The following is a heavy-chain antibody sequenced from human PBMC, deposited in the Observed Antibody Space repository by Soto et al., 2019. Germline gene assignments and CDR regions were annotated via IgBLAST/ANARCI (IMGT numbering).Heavy chain of an antibody. D-gene: IGHD3-3*01. V-gene: IGHV1-69*02. CDR3: ASGPYYDFWSGCPSDY. CDR2: IIPILGIA. J-gene: IGHJ4*02. CDR1: GGTFSSYT. Sequence: SVKVSCKASGGTFSSYTISWVRQAPGQGLEWMGRIIPILGIANYAQKFQGRVTITADKSTSTAYMELSSLRSEDTAVYYCASGPYYDFWSGCPSDYWGQGTLVTVSS.